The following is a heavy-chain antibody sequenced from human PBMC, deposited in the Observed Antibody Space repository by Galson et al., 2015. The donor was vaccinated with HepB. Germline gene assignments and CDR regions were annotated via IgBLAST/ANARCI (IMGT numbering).Heavy chain of an antibody. CDR3: ARDQGLVVGYSYGWSFDY. Sequence: SLRLSCAASGFTFSSYEMNWVRQAPGKGLEWVSYISSSGSTIYYADSVKGRFTISRDNAKNSLYLQMNSLRAEDTAVYYCARDQGLVVGYSYGWSFDYWGQGTLVTVSS. V-gene: IGHV3-48*03. CDR2: ISSSGSTI. CDR1: GFTFSSYE. J-gene: IGHJ4*02. D-gene: IGHD5-18*01.